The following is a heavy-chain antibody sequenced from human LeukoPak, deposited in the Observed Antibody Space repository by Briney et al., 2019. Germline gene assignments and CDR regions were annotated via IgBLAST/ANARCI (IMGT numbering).Heavy chain of an antibody. V-gene: IGHV3-48*02. Sequence: GGSLRLSCAASGFTFSSYTMNWVRQAPGKGLEWVSYINSSSGPIYYADSVKGRFTISRDNAKSSLYLQMNSLRDEDTAVYYCARGPSKRMITFGGVTVNYFDYWGQGTLVTVSS. D-gene: IGHD3-16*02. CDR1: GFTFSSYT. CDR2: INSSSGPI. CDR3: ARGPSKRMITFGGVTVNYFDY. J-gene: IGHJ4*02.